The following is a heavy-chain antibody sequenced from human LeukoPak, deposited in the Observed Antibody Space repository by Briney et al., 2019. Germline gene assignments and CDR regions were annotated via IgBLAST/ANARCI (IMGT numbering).Heavy chain of an antibody. V-gene: IGHV4-30-4*07. CDR2: IYYTGST. D-gene: IGHD1-26*01. CDR1: GDSISSDGYS. J-gene: IGHJ4*02. Sequence: PSQTLSLTCAVSGDSISSDGYSWSWIRQPPGKGLEWIGYIYYTGSTFYNPSLESRVTISVDTSKNQFSLSLNSVTAADTAVYYCAREIYSGSYIIIDYWGQGTLVTVSS. CDR3: AREIYSGSYIIIDY.